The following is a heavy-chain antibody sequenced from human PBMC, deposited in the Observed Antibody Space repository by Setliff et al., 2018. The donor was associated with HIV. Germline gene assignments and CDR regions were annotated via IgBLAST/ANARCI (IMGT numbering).Heavy chain of an antibody. CDR2: ISGYSGTT. CDR1: GYTFTSYD. V-gene: IGHV1-18*01. CDR3: ARERIGYFDF. J-gene: IGHJ4*02. D-gene: IGHD2-15*01. Sequence: GASVKVSCKASGYTFTSYDINWVRQATGQGLEWMGWISGYSGTTNYAQKLQGRVTMTTDTSTSTAYMELSSLRSDDTAVYYCARERIGYFDFWGQGTLVTAPQ.